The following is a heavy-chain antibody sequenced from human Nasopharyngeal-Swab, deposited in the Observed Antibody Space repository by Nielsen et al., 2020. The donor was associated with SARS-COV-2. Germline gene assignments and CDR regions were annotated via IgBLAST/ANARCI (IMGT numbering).Heavy chain of an antibody. D-gene: IGHD2-15*01. Sequence: GGSLRLSCAASGFTFSTYAMYWVRQPPAKGLEWVSIISGSGGSTYYADSVKGRLTISRDNSKNTLYLQMNSLRAEDTAVYYCAKGAAAFDIWGQGTMVTVSS. V-gene: IGHV3-23*01. CDR3: AKGAAAFDI. CDR1: GFTFSTYA. J-gene: IGHJ3*02. CDR2: ISGSGGST.